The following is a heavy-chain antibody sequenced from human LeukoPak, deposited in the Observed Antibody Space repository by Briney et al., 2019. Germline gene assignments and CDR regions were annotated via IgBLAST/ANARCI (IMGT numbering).Heavy chain of an antibody. CDR3: AREGSRWQWLVIRTYYFDY. V-gene: IGHV6-1*01. D-gene: IGHD6-19*01. J-gene: IGHJ4*02. CDR2: TYYRSKWYN. CDR1: GDSVSSNSAA. Sequence: SQTLSLTCAISGDSVSSNSAAWNWIRQSPSRGLEWLGRTYYRSKWYNDYAVSVKSRITINPDTSKNQFSLQLNSVTPEDTAVYYCAREGSRWQWLVIRTYYFDYWGQETLVTVSS.